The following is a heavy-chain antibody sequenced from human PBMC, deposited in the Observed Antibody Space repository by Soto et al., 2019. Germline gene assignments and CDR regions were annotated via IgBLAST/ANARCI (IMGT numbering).Heavy chain of an antibody. CDR3: ARDSVAPDVYYDSSGYYYYYGMDV. CDR2: IWYDGSNK. Sequence: PGGSLRLSCAASGFTFSSYGMHWARQAPGKGLEWVAVIWYDGSNKYYADSVKGRFTISRDNSKNTLYLQMNSLRAEDTAVYYCARDSVAPDVYYDSSGYYYYYGMDVWGQGTTVTVSS. V-gene: IGHV3-33*01. CDR1: GFTFSSYG. J-gene: IGHJ6*02. D-gene: IGHD3-22*01.